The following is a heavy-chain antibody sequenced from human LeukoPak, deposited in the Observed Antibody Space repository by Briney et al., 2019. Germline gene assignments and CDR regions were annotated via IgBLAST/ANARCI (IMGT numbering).Heavy chain of an antibody. Sequence: PSETLSLTCTVSGGSISSYYWSWIRQPPGKGLEWIGYIYYSGSTNYNPSLKSRVTISVDTSKYQFSLKLSSVTAADTAVYYCARLFYEGAFDIWGRGTMVTVSS. D-gene: IGHD5/OR15-5a*01. CDR3: ARLFYEGAFDI. V-gene: IGHV4-59*08. J-gene: IGHJ3*02. CDR2: IYYSGST. CDR1: GGSISSYY.